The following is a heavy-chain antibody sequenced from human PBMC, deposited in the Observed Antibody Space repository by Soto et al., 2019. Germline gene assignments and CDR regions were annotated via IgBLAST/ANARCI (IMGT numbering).Heavy chain of an antibody. CDR3: GVLSGVFGFDP. J-gene: IGHJ5*02. CDR1: GGSFSGYY. V-gene: IGHV4-34*01. D-gene: IGHD2-2*01. Sequence: PSETLSLTCAVYGGSFSGYYWSWIHQPPGKGLEWIGEINHSGSTNYNPSLKSRVTISVDTSKNQFSLKLSSVTAADTAVYYCGVLSGVFGFDPWGQGTLVTVSS. CDR2: INHSGST.